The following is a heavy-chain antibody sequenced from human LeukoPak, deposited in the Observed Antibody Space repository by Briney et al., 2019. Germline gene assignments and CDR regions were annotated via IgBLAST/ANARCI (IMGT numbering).Heavy chain of an antibody. CDR1: GGTFSSYA. CDR3: ARGRWLQPWGYFDY. J-gene: IGHJ4*02. Sequence: ASVKVSCKASGGTFSSYAISWVRQAAGQGLEWMGGIIPIFGTANYAQKFQGRVTINTDESTSTAYMELSSLRSEDTAVYYCARGRWLQPWGYFDYWGQGTLVTVSS. D-gene: IGHD5-24*01. V-gene: IGHV1-69*05. CDR2: IIPIFGTA.